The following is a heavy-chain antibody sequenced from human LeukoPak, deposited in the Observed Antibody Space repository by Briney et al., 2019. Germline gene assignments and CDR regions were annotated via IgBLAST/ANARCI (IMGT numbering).Heavy chain of an antibody. J-gene: IGHJ4*02. CDR1: GDSISSISYS. D-gene: IGHD3-10*01. CDR2: IYFGGST. CDR3: ARIGVWFGEGNLSGYFDY. Sequence: SETLSLTCTVSGDSISSISYSWGWIRQPPGKGLEWIGSIYFGGSTYYTPALQSRVTISVDTSKNHFSLKVTSVTAADTAVYYCARIGVWFGEGNLSGYFDYWGQGTLVTVSS. V-gene: IGHV4-39*02.